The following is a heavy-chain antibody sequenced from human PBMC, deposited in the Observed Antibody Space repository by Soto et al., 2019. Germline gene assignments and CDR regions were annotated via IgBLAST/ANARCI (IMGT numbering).Heavy chain of an antibody. J-gene: IGHJ4*02. V-gene: IGHV3-23*01. CDR1: GFTFSSYA. D-gene: IGHD2-15*01. CDR3: AKEVAVVAANPFDY. CDR2: ISGSGGNT. Sequence: PGGSMRLSCAASGFTFSSYAMRWARQAPGKGLEWVSGISGSGGNTYYADSVKGRFTISRDNSKNTLYLQMNSLRGEDTAVYYCAKEVAVVAANPFDYWGQGTPVTVSS.